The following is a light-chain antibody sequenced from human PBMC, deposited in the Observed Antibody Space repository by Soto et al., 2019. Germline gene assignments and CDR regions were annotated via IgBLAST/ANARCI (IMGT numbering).Light chain of an antibody. CDR3: QQYGTSPPRT. CDR1: QSISSSY. J-gene: IGKJ2*01. CDR2: GAS. V-gene: IGKV3-20*01. Sequence: EIVLTQSPGTLSLSPGERATLSCRASQSISSSYLAWYQQKPGQAPRLLMYGASSRATGIPDRFSGSGSGTDFTLTISRLEPEDFAVYYCQQYGTSPPRTFGQGTKLEIK.